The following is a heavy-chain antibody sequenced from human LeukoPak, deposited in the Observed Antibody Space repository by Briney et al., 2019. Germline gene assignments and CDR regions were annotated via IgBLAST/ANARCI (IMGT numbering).Heavy chain of an antibody. V-gene: IGHV3-23*01. CDR2: ISATSGTK. D-gene: IGHD1-26*01. CDR3: ARVKWELLIDY. J-gene: IGHJ4*02. CDR1: GFTFSTYA. Sequence: GGSLRLSCAASGFTFSTYAMSWVRQAPGKGLEWVAVISATSGTKYYADSVKGRFSISRDNSRNTLFLQMNSLRAEDTAVYYCARVKWELLIDYWGQGTLVTVSS.